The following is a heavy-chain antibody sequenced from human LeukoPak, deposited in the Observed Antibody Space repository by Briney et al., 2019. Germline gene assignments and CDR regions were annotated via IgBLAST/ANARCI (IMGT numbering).Heavy chain of an antibody. CDR1: GFTFFSYT. CDR3: AKVLLAAAGLFDY. CDR2: ISSSSSYI. D-gene: IGHD6-13*01. J-gene: IGHJ4*02. V-gene: IGHV3-21*01. Sequence: NPGGSLRLSCAASGFTFFSYTMNWVRQAPGKGLEWVSSISSSSSYIYYADSVKGRFTISRDNAKNSLYLQMNSLRAEDTAVYYCAKVLLAAAGLFDYWGQGTLVTVSS.